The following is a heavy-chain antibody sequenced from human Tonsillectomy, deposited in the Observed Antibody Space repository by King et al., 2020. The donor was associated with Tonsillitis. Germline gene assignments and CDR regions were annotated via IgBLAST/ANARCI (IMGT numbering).Heavy chain of an antibody. D-gene: IGHD6-13*01. Sequence: QLVQSGAEVKKPGESLKISCKSSGYNFARFWIGWVRQMPGKGLEWMGFMFPGDSDTRYSPSFEGQVTMSVDKSISTAYLQWSILKASDTAMYYCVRPCAAAGFDPWGQGTLVTVSA. CDR2: MFPGDSDT. V-gene: IGHV5-51*03. CDR3: VRPCAAAGFDP. CDR1: GYNFARFW. J-gene: IGHJ5*02.